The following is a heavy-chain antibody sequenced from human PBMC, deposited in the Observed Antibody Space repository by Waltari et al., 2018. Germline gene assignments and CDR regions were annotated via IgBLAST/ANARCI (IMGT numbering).Heavy chain of an antibody. J-gene: IGHJ4*02. Sequence: QLQLQESGPGLVTPSETLSLTCTVSGGSISSRSSYWGWIRQPPGKGLEWIGSIYYSGSTYYNPSLKSRVTISVDTSKNQFSLKLSSVTAADTAVYYCARDFGAGTLDYWGQGTLVTVSS. CDR2: IYYSGST. CDR3: ARDFGAGTLDY. V-gene: IGHV4-39*07. CDR1: GGSISSRSSY. D-gene: IGHD6-13*01.